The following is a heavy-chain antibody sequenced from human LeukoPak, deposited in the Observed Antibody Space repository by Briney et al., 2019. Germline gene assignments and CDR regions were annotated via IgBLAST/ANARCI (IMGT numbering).Heavy chain of an antibody. J-gene: IGHJ3*02. Sequence: PGGSLRLSCAASGFTFSYYAMHWVRQAPGKGLEWVAVISYDGSNKYYADSVKGRFTFSRDNSKNTLYLQMNSLRPEDTAVYYCVRAIESIDYWGDGFDIWGQGTMVTVSS. D-gene: IGHD3-22*01. CDR1: GFTFSYYA. V-gene: IGHV3-30*04. CDR2: ISYDGSNK. CDR3: VRAIESIDYWGDGFDI.